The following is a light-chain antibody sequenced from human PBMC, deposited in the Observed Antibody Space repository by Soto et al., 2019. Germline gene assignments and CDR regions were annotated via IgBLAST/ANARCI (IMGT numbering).Light chain of an antibody. CDR2: SAS. J-gene: IGKJ1*01. CDR3: QQYENWPWP. CDR1: QSISDT. V-gene: IGKV3-15*01. Sequence: GMTLSAAAVSVSKGGRATLSCRTSQSISDTLAWYQQKPGQAPRLLIYSASRRATGFPARFSGSGSGTDFTLTISSLQSEDFTVYYCQQYENWPWPFCQGTKVDIK.